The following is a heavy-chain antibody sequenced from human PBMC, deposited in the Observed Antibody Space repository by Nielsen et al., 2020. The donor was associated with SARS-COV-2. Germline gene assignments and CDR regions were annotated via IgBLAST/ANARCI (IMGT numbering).Heavy chain of an antibody. CDR3: AKDWDYGGNRYFDY. CDR1: GFTFITYG. J-gene: IGHJ4*02. V-gene: IGHV3-33*06. Sequence: GGSLRLSCAASGFTFITYGMHWVRQAPGKGLEWVTIIWYDGSNKYYADSVKGRFTTSRDNSKKTLYLQMNSLRAEDTAVYYCAKDWDYGGNRYFDYWGQGTLVTVSS. CDR2: IWYDGSNK. D-gene: IGHD4-23*01.